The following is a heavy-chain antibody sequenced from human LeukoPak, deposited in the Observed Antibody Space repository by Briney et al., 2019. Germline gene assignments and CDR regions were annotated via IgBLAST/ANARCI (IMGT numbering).Heavy chain of an antibody. D-gene: IGHD3-16*02. V-gene: IGHV3-30*18. Sequence: GGSLRLSCAASGFTFSSYGMHWVRQAPGKGLEWVAVISYDGSNNYYADSVKGRFTISRDNSKNTLYMQMNSLRAEDTAVYYCAKIMITFGGVIPGYGMDVWGKGTTVTVSS. J-gene: IGHJ6*04. CDR1: GFTFSSYG. CDR2: ISYDGSNN. CDR3: AKIMITFGGVIPGYGMDV.